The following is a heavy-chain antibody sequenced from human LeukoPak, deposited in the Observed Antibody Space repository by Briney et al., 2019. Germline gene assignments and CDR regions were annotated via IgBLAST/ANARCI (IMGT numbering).Heavy chain of an antibody. V-gene: IGHV3-21*01. CDR3: ASDPHHRKYDFWSGTTDDY. D-gene: IGHD3-3*01. CDR1: GFTFSSYS. Sequence: GGSLTLSCAASGFTFSSYSMNGFRQPPPRGLEGFSSISSSSSYIYYTDSVKGRFTISRDNGKDPLYLQMSSLQAEDTAVYYCASDPHHRKYDFWSGTTDDYWGQGTLVTVSS. CDR2: ISSSSSYI. J-gene: IGHJ4*02.